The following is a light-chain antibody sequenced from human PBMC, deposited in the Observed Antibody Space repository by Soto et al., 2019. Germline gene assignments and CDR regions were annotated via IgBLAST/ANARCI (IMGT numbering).Light chain of an antibody. CDR2: RVS. CDR3: MQGTYRRT. Sequence: VMTQSPPSLPVPLGQPASISCKSSQSLVHSDGRTYLNWFHQRPGQSPRRLIYRVSNRDSGVPDRFSGSGSGTEFTLKISRVEAEDVGVYYCMQGTYRRTFGQGTKVEIK. CDR1: QSLVHSDGRTY. J-gene: IGKJ1*01. V-gene: IGKV2-30*02.